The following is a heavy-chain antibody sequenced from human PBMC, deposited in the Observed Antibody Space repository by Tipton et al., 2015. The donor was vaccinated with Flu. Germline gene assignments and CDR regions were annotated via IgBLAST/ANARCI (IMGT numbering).Heavy chain of an antibody. J-gene: IGHJ6*02. Sequence: SLRLSCAASGFRFSDYYMSWIRQAPGKGLEWVLHISGSDNIINYADSVKGRFTISRDNAKNSLYLQMNSLRAEDTAIYYCARDHPPSITVLGEITDYFGMDVWGQGP. CDR2: ISGSDNII. CDR1: GFRFSDYY. D-gene: IGHD3-3*01. V-gene: IGHV3-11*01. CDR3: ARDHPPSITVLGEITDYFGMDV.